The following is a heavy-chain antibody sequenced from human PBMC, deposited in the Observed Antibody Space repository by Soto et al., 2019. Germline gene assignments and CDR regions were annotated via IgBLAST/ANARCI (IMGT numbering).Heavy chain of an antibody. CDR3: ARDHGSGWYRGYYFDY. Sequence: SQTLSLTCAISGDSVSSNSAAWNWIRQSPSRGLEWLGRTYYRSKWYHDYAVSVKSRITINPTTSKNQFSLQLNSVTPEDTAVYYCARDHGSGWYRGYYFDYWGQGTLVTVSS. J-gene: IGHJ4*02. D-gene: IGHD6-19*01. CDR1: GDSVSSNSAA. CDR2: TYYRSKWYH. V-gene: IGHV6-1*01.